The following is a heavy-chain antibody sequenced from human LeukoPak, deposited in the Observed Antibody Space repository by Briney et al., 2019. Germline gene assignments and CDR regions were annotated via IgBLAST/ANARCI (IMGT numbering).Heavy chain of an antibody. Sequence: PSETLSLTCAVSGYSISSGYYWGWIRQPPGKGLEWIGSIYHSGSTYYNPSLKSRVTISVDTSKNQFSLKLSSVTAADTAVYYCARHALLTFWGVILPPLIYWGQGTLVTVSS. D-gene: IGHD3-16*02. J-gene: IGHJ4*02. V-gene: IGHV4-38-2*01. CDR1: GYSISSGYY. CDR2: IYHSGST. CDR3: ARHALLTFWGVILPPLIY.